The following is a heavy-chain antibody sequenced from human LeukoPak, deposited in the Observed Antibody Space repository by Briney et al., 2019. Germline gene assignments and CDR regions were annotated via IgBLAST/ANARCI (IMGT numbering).Heavy chain of an antibody. CDR2: IYYSGST. V-gene: IGHV4-59*01. CDR1: GGSIGSYF. CDR3: ARSRSSSWDVNFEY. Sequence: KTSETLSLTCTVSGGSIGSYFWSWIRQPPGKGLEWIGYIYYSGSTNYNPSLKSRVTMSLDTSKNQFSLKLSSVTAADTALYYCARSRSSSWDVNFEYWGQGTLVTVSS. J-gene: IGHJ4*02. D-gene: IGHD6-13*01.